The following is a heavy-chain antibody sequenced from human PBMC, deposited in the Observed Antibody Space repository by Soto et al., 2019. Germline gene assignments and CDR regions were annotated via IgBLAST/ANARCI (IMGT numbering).Heavy chain of an antibody. D-gene: IGHD3-10*01. CDR2: INHSGST. CDR3: ARTWSSGSGSYCFDY. Sequence: PSETLSLTCAVYGGSFSGYYWSWIRQPPGKGPEWIGEINHSGSTNYNPSLKSRVTISVDTSKSQFSLKLSSVTAADTAVYYCARTWSSGSGSYCFDYWGQGTLVTVSS. CDR1: GGSFSGYY. J-gene: IGHJ4*02. V-gene: IGHV4-34*01.